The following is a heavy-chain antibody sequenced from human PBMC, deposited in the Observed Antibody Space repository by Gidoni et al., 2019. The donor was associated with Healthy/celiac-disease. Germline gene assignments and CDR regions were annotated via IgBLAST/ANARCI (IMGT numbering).Heavy chain of an antibody. D-gene: IGHD6-13*01. CDR1: GFTFRSYE. CDR3: ARDNLDYSSSWYMFDY. V-gene: IGHV3-48*03. CDR2: ISSSGSTI. J-gene: IGHJ4*02. Sequence: EVQLVESGGGLVQPGGSLRLSCAASGFTFRSYEMNWVRQAPGKGLEWVSYISSSGSTIYYADSVKGRFTISRDNAKNSLYLQMNSLRAEDTAVYYCARDNLDYSSSWYMFDYWGQGTLVTVSS.